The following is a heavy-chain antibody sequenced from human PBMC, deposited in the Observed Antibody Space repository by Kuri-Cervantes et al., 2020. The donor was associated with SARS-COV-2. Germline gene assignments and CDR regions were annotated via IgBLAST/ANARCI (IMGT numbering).Heavy chain of an antibody. CDR1: GFTFSSHA. Sequence: ETLSLTCAASGFTFSSHAMIWVRQAPGKGLEWVSSISGSGGATYYADSAKGRFTISRDNSKNTLSLQMNSLRAEDTAVYYCAKGGGPGSYIPLDYWGQGTLVTVSS. D-gene: IGHD1-26*01. V-gene: IGHV3-23*01. CDR2: ISGSGGAT. J-gene: IGHJ4*02. CDR3: AKGGGPGSYIPLDY.